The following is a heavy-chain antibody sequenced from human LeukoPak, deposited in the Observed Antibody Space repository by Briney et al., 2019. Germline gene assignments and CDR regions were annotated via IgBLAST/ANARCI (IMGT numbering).Heavy chain of an antibody. J-gene: IGHJ6*02. CDR1: GGSISGYY. V-gene: IGHV4-4*07. CDR3: ARGTYSSSWYSDGMDV. CDR2: IYTSGST. Sequence: PSEALSVTCTEPGGSISGYYWSCIRQPAGRGLECIGRIYTSGSTNYNPSLKSRVTMSVDTSKNQFSLKLSSVTAADPAVYYCARGTYSSSWYSDGMDVWGQGTTVTVSS. D-gene: IGHD6-13*01.